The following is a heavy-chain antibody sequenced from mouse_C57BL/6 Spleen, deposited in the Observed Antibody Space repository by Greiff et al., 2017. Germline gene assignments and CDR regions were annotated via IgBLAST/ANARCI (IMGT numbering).Heavy chain of an antibody. J-gene: IGHJ3*01. D-gene: IGHD2-4*01. V-gene: IGHV1-4*01. CDR1: GYTFTSYT. CDR3: ARPGDYDAWFAY. Sequence: VKLMESGAELARPGASVKMSCKASGYTFTSYTMHWVKQRPGQGLEWIGYINPSSGYTKYNQKFKDKATLTADKSSSTAYMQLSSLTSEDSAVYYCARPGDYDAWFAYWGQGTLVTVSA. CDR2: INPSSGYT.